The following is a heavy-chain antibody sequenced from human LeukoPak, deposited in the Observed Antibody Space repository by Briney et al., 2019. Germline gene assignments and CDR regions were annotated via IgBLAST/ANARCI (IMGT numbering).Heavy chain of an antibody. CDR3: AKAGYSSGWYGYYGMDV. Sequence: GGSLPLSCAASGFTFSSYAMSGLRQAPGKGLDWVSAISGSGGSTYYADSVKGRFTISRDNSKNTLYLQMNSLRAEDTAVYYCAKAGYSSGWYGYYGMDVWGQGTTVTVSS. D-gene: IGHD6-19*01. CDR1: GFTFSSYA. J-gene: IGHJ6*02. CDR2: ISGSGGST. V-gene: IGHV3-23*01.